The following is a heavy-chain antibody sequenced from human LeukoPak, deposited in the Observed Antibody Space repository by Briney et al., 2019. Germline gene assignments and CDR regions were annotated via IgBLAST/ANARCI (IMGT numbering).Heavy chain of an antibody. Sequence: PGGSLRLSCAASGFTFSTYAMTCVRQAPGKGLEWVSLISGTGGSTHYSDSVKGRFTISRDNSKNTLYLQMNSLRAEDTAVYYCARDVSVVVLSSTQTQIDHWGQGTLVTVSS. CDR2: ISGTGGST. J-gene: IGHJ4*02. CDR3: ARDVSVVVLSSTQTQIDH. V-gene: IGHV3-23*01. CDR1: GFTFSTYA. D-gene: IGHD3-22*01.